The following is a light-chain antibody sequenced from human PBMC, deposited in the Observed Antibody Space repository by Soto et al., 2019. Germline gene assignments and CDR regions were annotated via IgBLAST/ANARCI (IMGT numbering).Light chain of an antibody. CDR2: NTN. CDR3: VLYMGSGTWV. CDR1: SGSVSTSYY. V-gene: IGLV8-61*01. Sequence: QAVVTQEPSFSVSPGRTVTLTCGLSSGSVSTSYYPSWYQQTPGQAPRTLIYNTNTRSSGVPDRFSGSILGNKAALTITGAQSDDESDYYCVLYMGSGTWVFGGGTHLTVL. J-gene: IGLJ3*02.